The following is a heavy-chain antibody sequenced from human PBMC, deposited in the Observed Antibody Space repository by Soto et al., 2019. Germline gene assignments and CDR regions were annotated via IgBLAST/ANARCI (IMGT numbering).Heavy chain of an antibody. V-gene: IGHV3-66*01. CDR3: ARDRSPLDY. CDR2: IFSGGST. CDR1: GFTVSSNY. J-gene: IGHJ4*02. Sequence: PGGSLRLSCAASGFTVSSNYMSRVRQAPEKGLEWVSVIFSGGSTYYADSVKGRFTISRDNSKNTLYLQMNSLRAEDTAVYYCARDRSPLDYGGQGTLLTVSS.